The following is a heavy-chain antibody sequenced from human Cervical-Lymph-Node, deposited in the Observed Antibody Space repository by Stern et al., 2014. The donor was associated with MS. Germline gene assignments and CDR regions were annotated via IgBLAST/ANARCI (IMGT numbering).Heavy chain of an antibody. V-gene: IGHV4-4*02. J-gene: IGHJ4*02. Sequence: QVQLQEAGTGLVRPSGTLSITCAVSGDSISNDNWWSWVRQPPGKGLEWIGEVYHTGSANYDPSLKSRVTISVDKSKNQFSLRLTSMTAADTAVYYCARDQGFQLMNSWGQGTLVIVSS. CDR3: ARDQGFQLMNS. D-gene: IGHD2-2*01. CDR1: GDSISNDNW. CDR2: VYHTGSA.